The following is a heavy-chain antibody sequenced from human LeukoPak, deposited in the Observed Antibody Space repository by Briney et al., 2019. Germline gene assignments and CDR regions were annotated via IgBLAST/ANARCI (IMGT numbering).Heavy chain of an antibody. CDR1: GLTFSSYG. CDR3: ARDRGAGY. CDR2: IWYDGSNK. D-gene: IGHD3-10*01. Sequence: GRTLRLSCAASGLTFSSYGMHWVRQAPGKGLEWVAFIWYDGSNKYYADSVKGRFTISRDNSKNTLYLQMNSLRAEDTAVYYCARDRGAGYWGQGTLVTVSS. J-gene: IGHJ4*02. V-gene: IGHV3-33*01.